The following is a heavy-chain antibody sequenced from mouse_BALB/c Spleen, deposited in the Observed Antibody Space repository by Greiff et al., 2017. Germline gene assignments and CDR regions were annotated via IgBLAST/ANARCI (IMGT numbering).Heavy chain of an antibody. CDR3: ARDRY. CDR1: GYTFTSYW. Sequence: VQVVESGAELARPGASVKLSCKASGYTFTSYWMQWVKQRPGQGLEWIGAIYPGDGDTRYTQKFKGKATLTADKSSSTAYMQLSSLASEDSAVYYCARDRYWGQGTTLTVSS. CDR2: IYPGDGDT. V-gene: IGHV1-87*01. J-gene: IGHJ2*01.